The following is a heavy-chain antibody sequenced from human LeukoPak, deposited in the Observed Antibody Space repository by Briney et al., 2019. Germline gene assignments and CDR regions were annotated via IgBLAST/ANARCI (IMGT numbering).Heavy chain of an antibody. V-gene: IGHV4-59*01. Sequence: SETLSLTCTVSGGSISSYYWSWIRQPPGKGLEWIGYIYYSGSTNYNPSLKGRVTISVDTSKNQFSLKLSSVTAADTAVYYCARISYCSGGSCPMAYYYYYYYMDVWGKGTTVTVSS. CDR2: IYYSGST. D-gene: IGHD2-15*01. CDR3: ARISYCSGGSCPMAYYYYYYYMDV. CDR1: GGSISSYY. J-gene: IGHJ6*03.